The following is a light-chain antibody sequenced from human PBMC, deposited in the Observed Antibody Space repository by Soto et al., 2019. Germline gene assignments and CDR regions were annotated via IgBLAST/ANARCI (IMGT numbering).Light chain of an antibody. J-gene: IGLJ3*02. CDR1: SSDVGAYDY. V-gene: IGLV2-11*01. Sequence: QSALTQPRSVSGSPGQSVTISCTGTSSDVGAYDYVSWYQQHPDKAPKLLIYHVSKRPSGVPDRFSGSKSANTASLTISGLQSDDEADYYCCSYTTTSTLVFGGGTKLTVL. CDR3: CSYTTTSTLV. CDR2: HVS.